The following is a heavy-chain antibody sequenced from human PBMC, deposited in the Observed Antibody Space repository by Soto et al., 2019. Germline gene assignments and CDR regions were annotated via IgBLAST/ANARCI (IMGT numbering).Heavy chain of an antibody. J-gene: IGHJ6*02. CDR1: GFTVSSTY. CDR2: IYSGGST. Sequence: PGGSLRLSCAASGFTVSSTYMSWVRQAPGKGLEWVSLIYSGGSTYYADSAKGRFTISRDNSKNTLYLQMNSLRAEDTAVYYCAGVAVAGTGGEMGYYYGMDVWGQGTTVTVSS. CDR3: AGVAVAGTGGEMGYYYGMDV. D-gene: IGHD6-19*01. V-gene: IGHV3-66*01.